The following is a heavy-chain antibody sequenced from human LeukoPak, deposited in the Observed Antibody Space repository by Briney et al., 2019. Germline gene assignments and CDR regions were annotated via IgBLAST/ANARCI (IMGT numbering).Heavy chain of an antibody. CDR2: IYHSGST. CDR3: ARIYSSSWFLNWFDP. CDR1: GGSISSSSYF. D-gene: IGHD6-13*01. J-gene: IGHJ5*02. Sequence: SETLSLTCTVSGGSISSSSYFWGWIRQPPVKGLECIGTIYHSGSTYYNPSLKSRVTISVDTSKNQFSLKLNSVTAADTAVYYCARIYSSSWFLNWFDPWGQGTLVTVSS. V-gene: IGHV4-39*07.